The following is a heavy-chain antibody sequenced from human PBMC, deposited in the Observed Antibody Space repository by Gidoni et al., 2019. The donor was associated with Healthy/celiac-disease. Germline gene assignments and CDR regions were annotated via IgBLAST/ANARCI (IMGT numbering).Heavy chain of an antibody. CDR3: ARVFSELGSSGYYVGFDY. CDR2: IKQDGSEK. Sequence: EVQLVDSGGGSVQPGGSLILSCAASGFTFSTYWTSWVRQAPGKGLDWVANIKQDGSEKYYVDSVKGRFTISRDNAKNSLYLQMNSLRAEDTAVYYCARVFSELGSSGYYVGFDYWGQGTLVTVSS. V-gene: IGHV3-7*01. J-gene: IGHJ4*02. CDR1: GFTFSTYW. D-gene: IGHD3-22*01.